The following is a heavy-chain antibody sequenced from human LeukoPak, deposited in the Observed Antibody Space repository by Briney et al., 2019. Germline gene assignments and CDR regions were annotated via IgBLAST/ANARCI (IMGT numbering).Heavy chain of an antibody. D-gene: IGHD4/OR15-4a*01. Sequence: SETLSLTCTVSGGSISTNTYYWGWIRQPPGKGLEWIGNIYYTGSTYYNPSLKSRVTLSVDTSKNQFSLKLRSVTAADTAVYYCARRLTEFDYWGRGTLVTVSA. CDR2: IYYTGST. CDR1: GGSISTNTYY. V-gene: IGHV4-39*01. J-gene: IGHJ4*02. CDR3: ARRLTEFDY.